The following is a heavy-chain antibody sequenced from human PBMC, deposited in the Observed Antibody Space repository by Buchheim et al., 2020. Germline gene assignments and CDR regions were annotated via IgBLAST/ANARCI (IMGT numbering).Heavy chain of an antibody. CDR1: GGTFSSYA. V-gene: IGHV1-69*01. J-gene: IGHJ6*02. Sequence: QVQLVQSGAEVKKPGSSVKVSCKASGGTFSSYAISWVRQAPGQGLEWMGGIIPIFGTANYAQKFQGRVTITADESTSTAHMELSSLRSEDTAVYYCARDSYYYDSSGYQGAYYYYYGMDVWGQGTT. CDR2: IIPIFGTA. CDR3: ARDSYYYDSSGYQGAYYYYYGMDV. D-gene: IGHD3-22*01.